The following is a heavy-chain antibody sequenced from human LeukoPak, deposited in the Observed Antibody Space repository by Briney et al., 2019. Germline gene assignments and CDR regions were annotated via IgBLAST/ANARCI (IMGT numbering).Heavy chain of an antibody. Sequence: PGGSLRLSCAASGFTFSSYWMHWVRQAPGKGLVWVSRINSDGSSTSYADSVKGRFTISRDNAKNTLYLQMNSLRAEDTAVYYCARGWGQRITIFGVVTDAFDIWGQGTMVTSLQ. D-gene: IGHD3-3*01. CDR2: INSDGSST. CDR1: GFTFSSYW. V-gene: IGHV3-74*01. CDR3: ARGWGQRITIFGVVTDAFDI. J-gene: IGHJ3*02.